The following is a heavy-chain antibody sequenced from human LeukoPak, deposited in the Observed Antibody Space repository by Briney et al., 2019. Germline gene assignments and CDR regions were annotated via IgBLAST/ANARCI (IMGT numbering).Heavy chain of an antibody. V-gene: IGHV3-21*01. D-gene: IGHD2-15*01. J-gene: IGHJ2*01. CDR1: GFTFSSYS. CDR2: ISSSGSYR. CDR3: ATDRATPGCCNWYFDL. Sequence: GGSLRLSCAASGFTFSSYSMNWVRQAPGKGLEWVSSISSSGSYRYYADSLKGRFTISRDNAENALYLQMSSLSAEDTAVYFCATDRATPGCCNWYFDLWGRGTLVTVSS.